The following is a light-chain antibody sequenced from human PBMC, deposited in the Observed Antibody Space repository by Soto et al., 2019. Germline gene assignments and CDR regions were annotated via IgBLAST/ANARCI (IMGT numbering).Light chain of an antibody. Sequence: DIQMTQSPSSLSASVGDRVTITCRASQGIRNDLSWYQQKPGKAPKRLIYSASSLQSGVPSRFSGSGSGTEFTLTISSLQPEDFATYYCQQYHLYWTFGPGTKVEI. J-gene: IGKJ1*01. V-gene: IGKV1-17*01. CDR1: QGIRND. CDR3: QQYHLYWT. CDR2: SAS.